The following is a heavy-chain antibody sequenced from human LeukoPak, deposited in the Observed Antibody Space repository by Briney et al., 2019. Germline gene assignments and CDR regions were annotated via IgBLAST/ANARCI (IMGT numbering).Heavy chain of an antibody. CDR3: ARGITSTTITIFGVVQAFDP. CDR1: GFTFSDYY. Sequence: GGSLRLSCAASGFTFSDYYMSWIRQAPGKGLEWVSYISSSGSTIYYADSVKGRFTISRDNAKNSLYVQMNSLRAEDAAVYYCARGITSTTITIFGVVQAFDPWGQGTLVTVSS. J-gene: IGHJ5*02. CDR2: ISSSGSTI. D-gene: IGHD3-3*01. V-gene: IGHV3-11*04.